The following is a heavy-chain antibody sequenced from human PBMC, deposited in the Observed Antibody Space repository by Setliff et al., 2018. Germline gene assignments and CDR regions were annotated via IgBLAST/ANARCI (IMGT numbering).Heavy chain of an antibody. CDR3: SRLVRFCTRTACQRLSGGEF. Sequence: ASVKVSCKASGYTFTNYGINWVRQAPGQGLEWMGWINNYNFNTNYPQKFLGRVTMTTDTSTSTAYMELRSLRSDDTAVYYCSRLVRFCTRTACQRLSGGEFWGQGTLVTVSS. V-gene: IGHV1-18*01. CDR1: GYTFTNYG. CDR2: INNYNFNT. D-gene: IGHD2-8*01. J-gene: IGHJ4*02.